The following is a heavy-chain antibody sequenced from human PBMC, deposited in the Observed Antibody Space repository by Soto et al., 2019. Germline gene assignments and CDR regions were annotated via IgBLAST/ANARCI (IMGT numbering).Heavy chain of an antibody. J-gene: IGHJ5*02. Sequence: SETLSLTCTVSGGSISSYYWSWIRQPPGKGLEWIGHIYYSGSTTYSPSLKSRVSISVETSKNQFFLQLRSVTAADTAVYYCAREYCSGGSCGWFDPWGQGTLVTVSS. V-gene: IGHV4-59*01. CDR1: GGSISSYY. CDR3: AREYCSGGSCGWFDP. CDR2: IYYSGST. D-gene: IGHD2-15*01.